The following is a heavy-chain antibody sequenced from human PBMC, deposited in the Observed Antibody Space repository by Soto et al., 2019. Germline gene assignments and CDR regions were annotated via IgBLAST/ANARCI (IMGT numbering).Heavy chain of an antibody. CDR1: GFSFSSYG. J-gene: IGHJ3*02. V-gene: IGHV3-30*18. D-gene: IGHD4-17*01. CDR3: AKYDYDNYGGAFDI. CDR2: ISYDGTDE. Sequence: PGGSLRLSCAASGFSFSSYGMHWVRQAPGKGLEWVAMISYDGTDEYYADSVKGRFTISRDNSKNAVYLQMNSLRAEDTAVYYCAKYDYDNYGGAFDIWGRGTRVTVSS.